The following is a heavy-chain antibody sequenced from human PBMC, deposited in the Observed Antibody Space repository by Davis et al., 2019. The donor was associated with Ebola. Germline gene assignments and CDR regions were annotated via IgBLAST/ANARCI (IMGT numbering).Heavy chain of an antibody. CDR2: ISAYNGNT. V-gene: IGHV1-18*01. CDR1: SYTFTSYG. CDR3: AREAGATTRIYDS. Sequence: ASVKVSCKASSYTFTSYGISWARQAPGQGLEWMGWISAYNGNTNYAQKLQGRVTMTTDTSRSTAYMGLRSLRSDDTAVYYCAREAGATTRIYDSWGQGTLVTVSS. J-gene: IGHJ5*01. D-gene: IGHD1-26*01.